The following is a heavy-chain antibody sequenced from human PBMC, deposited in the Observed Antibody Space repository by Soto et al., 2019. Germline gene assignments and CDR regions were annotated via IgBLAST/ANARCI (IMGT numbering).Heavy chain of an antibody. CDR1: GGPYSKYS. J-gene: IGHJ4*02. Sequence: QVQLVQSGTEVKKPGSSVTVSCKASGGPYSKYSISWVRQAPGQGLEWMGRIIPIFDMTNYAQKFQGRVTITADKSTSTFYMDLSSLRSEDTAVYYCAKSLLGDHYDSDGLDSWGQGTLVSVSS. V-gene: IGHV1-69*02. D-gene: IGHD3-22*01. CDR2: IIPIFDMT. CDR3: AKSLLGDHYDSDGLDS.